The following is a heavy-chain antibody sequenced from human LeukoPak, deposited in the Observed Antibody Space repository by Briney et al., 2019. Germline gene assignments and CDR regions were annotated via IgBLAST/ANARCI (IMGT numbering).Heavy chain of an antibody. CDR3: AKVHSSGWYVFDY. Sequence: GGSLRLSCAASGFTLSSYAMSWVRQAPGKGLEWVSAISGSGGSTYYADSVKGRFTISRDNSKNTLYLQMNSLRAEDTAVYYCAKVHSSGWYVFDYWGQGTLVTVSS. D-gene: IGHD6-19*01. CDR2: ISGSGGST. CDR1: GFTLSSYA. J-gene: IGHJ4*02. V-gene: IGHV3-23*01.